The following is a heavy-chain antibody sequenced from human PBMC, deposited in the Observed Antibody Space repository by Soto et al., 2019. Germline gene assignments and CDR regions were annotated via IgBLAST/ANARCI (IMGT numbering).Heavy chain of an antibody. CDR1: GYTFTGYY. CDR2: INPNSGGT. V-gene: IGHV1-2*04. D-gene: IGHD3-10*01. J-gene: IGHJ5*02. Sequence: ASVKVSCKASGYTFTGYYMHWVRQAPGQGPEWMGWINPNSGGTNYAQKFQGWVTMTRDTSISTAYMELSRLRSDDTAVYYCARGGGRFGEFKVYNWFDPWGQGTLVTVSS. CDR3: ARGGGRFGEFKVYNWFDP.